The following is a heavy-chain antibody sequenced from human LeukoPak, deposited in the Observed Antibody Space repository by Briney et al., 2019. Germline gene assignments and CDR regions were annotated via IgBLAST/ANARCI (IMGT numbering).Heavy chain of an antibody. D-gene: IGHD5-12*01. CDR3: ARDRRPSDIVATITVSPFDY. J-gene: IGHJ4*02. CDR1: GCTFTSYG. Sequence: ASVKVSCKASGCTFTSYGISWVRQAPGQGLEWMGWISVYNGNRNYAQKLQGRVTMTTDTSTSTAYMELRSLISDDTAVYYCARDRRPSDIVATITVSPFDYWGQGTLVTVSS. CDR2: ISVYNGNR. V-gene: IGHV1-18*01.